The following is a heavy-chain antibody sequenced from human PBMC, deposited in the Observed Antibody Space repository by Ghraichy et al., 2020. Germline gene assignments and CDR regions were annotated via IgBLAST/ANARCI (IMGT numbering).Heavy chain of an antibody. CDR1: GDSVSSNSAA. CDR2: TYYRSKWYN. D-gene: IGHD3-22*01. V-gene: IGHV6-1*01. Sequence: SQTLSLTCAISGDSVSSNSAAWNWIRQSPSRGLEWLGRTYYRSKWYNDYAVSVKSRITINPDTSKNQFSLQLNSVTPEDTAVYYCARGCSYYDSSGYYENWFDPWGQGTLVTVSS. CDR3: ARGCSYYDSSGYYENWFDP. J-gene: IGHJ5*02.